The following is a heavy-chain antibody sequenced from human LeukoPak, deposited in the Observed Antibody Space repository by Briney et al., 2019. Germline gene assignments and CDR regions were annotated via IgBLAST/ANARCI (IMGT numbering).Heavy chain of an antibody. CDR3: VRAYSEGYGLGYYYMDV. V-gene: IGHV3-21*01. CDR1: GFTFSTYS. D-gene: IGHD1-26*01. Sequence: GGSLRLSCAVSGFTFSTYSMNWVRQAPGKGLEWVSSISSSSSYIYYADSVKGRFTISRDNAKKSVYLQMNSLRAEDTAVYYCVRAYSEGYGLGYYYMDVWGKGTTVTISS. J-gene: IGHJ6*03. CDR2: ISSSSSYI.